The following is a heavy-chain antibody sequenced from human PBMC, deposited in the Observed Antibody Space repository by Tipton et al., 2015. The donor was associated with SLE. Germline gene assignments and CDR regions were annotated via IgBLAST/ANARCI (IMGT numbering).Heavy chain of an antibody. D-gene: IGHD5-12*01. CDR2: IYTSGST. CDR1: GGTISSGSYY. CDR3: ARLNLLDIVAGFDY. J-gene: IGHJ4*02. V-gene: IGHV4-61*09. Sequence: TLSLTCTVSGGTISSGSYYWSWIRQPAGKGLEWIGYIYTSGSTNYNPSLKSRVTISVDTSKNQFSLKLSSVTATDTAVYYCARLNLLDIVAGFDYWGQGTLVTVSS.